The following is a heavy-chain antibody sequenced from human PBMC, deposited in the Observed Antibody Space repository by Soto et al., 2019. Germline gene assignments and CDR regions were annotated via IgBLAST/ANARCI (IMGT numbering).Heavy chain of an antibody. J-gene: IGHJ3*02. CDR2: ITWNSGSR. CDR3: ATSKGDLEILKTTVTTFWGPFHI. Sequence: EVQLVESGGGLVQPGRSLRLSCAASGFTFDDYAMHWVRQAPGKGPEWVSGITWNSGSRGYAESVRGRFTISRDNAKSSLYLQMNSLRAEDTALYYCATSKGDLEILKTTVTTFWGPFHIWGQGTLVTVSS. V-gene: IGHV3-9*01. D-gene: IGHD4-17*01. CDR1: GFTFDDYA.